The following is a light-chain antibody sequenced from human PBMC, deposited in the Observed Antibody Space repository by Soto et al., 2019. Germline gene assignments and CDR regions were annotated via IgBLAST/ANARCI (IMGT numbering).Light chain of an antibody. CDR1: ESVDRY. J-gene: IGKJ5*01. CDR3: QQCSVWHLIT. V-gene: IGKV3-15*01. Sequence: EIVMTQSPGTLSVSPGERATLSCRASESVDRYLAWYQQKPGQAPRLLIYGASTRATGVPARFSGSGSGTEFTLAISSLQSEDFAVYFCQQCSVWHLITFGQGTPLEAK. CDR2: GAS.